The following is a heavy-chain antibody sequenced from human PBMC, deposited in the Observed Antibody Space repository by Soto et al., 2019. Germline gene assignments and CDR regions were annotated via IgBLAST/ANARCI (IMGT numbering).Heavy chain of an antibody. V-gene: IGHV3-48*02. CDR1: GFTFSSYS. Sequence: PGGSLRLSCAASGFTFSSYSMNWVRQAPGKGLEWVSYISSSSSTIYYADSVKGRFTISRDNAKNSLYLQMNSLRDEDTAVYYCARDRVLTGTTVQLDYWGQGTLVTVSS. J-gene: IGHJ4*02. CDR3: ARDRVLTGTTVQLDY. CDR2: ISSSSSTI. D-gene: IGHD1-7*01.